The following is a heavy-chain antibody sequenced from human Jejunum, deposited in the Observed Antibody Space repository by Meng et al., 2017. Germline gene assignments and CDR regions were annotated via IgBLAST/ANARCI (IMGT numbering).Heavy chain of an antibody. D-gene: IGHD6-13*01. V-gene: IGHV5-51*01. Sequence: GESLKISCKGSGYRSTCYWIAWVRQRPGKGLEWMGIIYPYDSQTKYSPSFEGQVTISADKSISTAYLQWSGLKASDNAMYYCARHKYSSRFYEGFDSWGQGTLVTVSS. CDR1: GYRSTCYW. J-gene: IGHJ4*02. CDR2: IYPYDSQT. CDR3: ARHKYSSRFYEGFDS.